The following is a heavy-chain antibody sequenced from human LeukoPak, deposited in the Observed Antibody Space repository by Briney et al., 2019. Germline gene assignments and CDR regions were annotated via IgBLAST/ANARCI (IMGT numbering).Heavy chain of an antibody. Sequence: GGSLRLSCAASGFTFSSYWMNWVRQAPGKGLVWVSRIKSDGSTNYADSVKGRFTISRDNAKNTVSLQMNSLRAEDTGVYYCARAPSEIGGYYPEYFRHWGQGTLVTVSS. CDR3: ARAPSEIGGYYPEYFRH. CDR1: GFTFSSYW. V-gene: IGHV3-74*01. J-gene: IGHJ1*01. D-gene: IGHD3-22*01. CDR2: IKSDGST.